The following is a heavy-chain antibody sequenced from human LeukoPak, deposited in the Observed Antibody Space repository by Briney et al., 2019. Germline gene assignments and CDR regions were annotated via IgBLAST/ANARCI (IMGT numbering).Heavy chain of an antibody. V-gene: IGHV4-34*01. Sequence: SETLSLTCAVYGGSFSGYYWSWIRQPPGKGLEWIGEINHSGSTNYNPSLKSRVTISVDTSKNQFSLKLSSVTAADTAVYYCARSGITIVRGVIIPTYYYYGMDVWGQGTTVTLSS. J-gene: IGHJ6*02. CDR2: INHSGST. D-gene: IGHD3-10*01. CDR1: GGSFSGYY. CDR3: ARSGITIVRGVIIPTYYYYGMDV.